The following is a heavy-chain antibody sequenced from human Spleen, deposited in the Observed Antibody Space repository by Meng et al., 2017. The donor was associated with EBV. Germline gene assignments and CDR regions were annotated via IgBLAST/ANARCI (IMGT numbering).Heavy chain of an antibody. D-gene: IGHD3-9*01. CDR3: ARDPFEWTDVGLDY. V-gene: IGHV1-2*02. CDR1: GYTFSSYY. Sequence: QVHLVQSGAAVKKPGASGMVSCKASGYTFSSYYMHWVRQAPGQGLEWMGMINPGSGDTDFAQRFQGRVTLTTDTTINTVYMELARLMSGDTAIYYCARDPFEWTDVGLDYWGRGTLVTVGS. CDR2: INPGSGDT. J-gene: IGHJ4*02.